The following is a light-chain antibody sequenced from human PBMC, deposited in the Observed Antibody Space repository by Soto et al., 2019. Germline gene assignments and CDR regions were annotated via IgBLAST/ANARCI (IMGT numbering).Light chain of an antibody. CDR3: QQYNSYRWT. CDR1: QSISSW. J-gene: IGKJ1*01. Sequence: DIQMTRSPSTLSASVGDRVTITCRASQSISSWLAWYQQKPGKAPKLLIYDASSLESGVPSRFSGSGSGTEFTLTISSLQPDDFATYYCQQYNSYRWTFGQGTKVEIK. V-gene: IGKV1-5*01. CDR2: DAS.